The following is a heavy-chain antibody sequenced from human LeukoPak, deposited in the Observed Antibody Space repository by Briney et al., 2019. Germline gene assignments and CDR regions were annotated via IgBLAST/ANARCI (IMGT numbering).Heavy chain of an antibody. Sequence: GGSLRLSCAASGFIFRNYAMSWVRQAPGKGLEWVSAITGSGDTTYYADSVKGRFTISRDNSKNTLFVEMNTLRAEDTAVYYCAKWGDYDILTGYYVSDFWGQGTLVTVSS. D-gene: IGHD3-9*01. CDR2: ITGSGDTT. CDR1: GFIFRNYA. J-gene: IGHJ4*02. CDR3: AKWGDYDILTGYYVSDF. V-gene: IGHV3-23*01.